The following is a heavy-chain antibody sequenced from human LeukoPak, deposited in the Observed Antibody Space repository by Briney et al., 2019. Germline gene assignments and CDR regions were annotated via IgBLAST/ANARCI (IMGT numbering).Heavy chain of an antibody. Sequence: GGSLRLSCAASGFTFSSYGMHWVRRAPGKGLEWVAVISYDGSNKYYADSVKGRFTISRDNSKNTLYLQMNSLRAEDTAVYYCAKGGGDGYNLVFDNWGQGTLVTVSS. CDR3: AKGGGDGYNLVFDN. CDR1: GFTFSSYG. V-gene: IGHV3-30*18. CDR2: ISYDGSNK. J-gene: IGHJ4*02. D-gene: IGHD5-24*01.